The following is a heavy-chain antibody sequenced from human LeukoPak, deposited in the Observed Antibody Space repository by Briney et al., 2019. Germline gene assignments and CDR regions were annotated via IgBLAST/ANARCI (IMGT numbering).Heavy chain of an antibody. CDR1: GFPFSNGW. Sequence: GSLSLSCAASGFPFSNGWMSWVRQAPGKGLEWVGRIKSKSERGTTDYAAPVKGRFTISRDGSTNTVYLHMNSLKTEDTAVYFCTSNLYCSTSSCYTLDNWGQGTLVAVSP. D-gene: IGHD2-2*02. CDR3: TSNLYCSTSSCYTLDN. V-gene: IGHV3-15*05. J-gene: IGHJ4*02. CDR2: IKSKSERGTT.